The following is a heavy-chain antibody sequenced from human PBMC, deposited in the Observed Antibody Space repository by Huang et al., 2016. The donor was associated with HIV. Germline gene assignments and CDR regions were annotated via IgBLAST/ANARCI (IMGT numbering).Heavy chain of an antibody. J-gene: IGHJ4*02. V-gene: IGHV4-59*13. CDR2: GYVNGNT. CDR1: GDSINSSY. CDR3: ARRGVAAKHFDF. Sequence: QVHLRESGPGLVKPSETLSLSCSVSGDSINSSYGHWVRQPPGKGGACIGHGYVNGNTKYNPSLRSRVTISVDTSKKQFYLTLNSVTAGDTAVYYCARRGVAAKHFDFWGQGIVVTVSS. D-gene: IGHD3-10*01.